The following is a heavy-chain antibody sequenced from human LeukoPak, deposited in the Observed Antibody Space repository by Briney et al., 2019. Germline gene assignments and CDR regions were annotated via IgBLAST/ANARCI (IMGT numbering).Heavy chain of an antibody. CDR1: GYTFTGYY. CDR2: INPNSGGT. CDR3: ARDIAAAGTNDY. D-gene: IGHD6-13*01. J-gene: IGHJ4*02. Sequence: ASVKVSCKASGYTFTGYYMHWVRQAPGQGLEWMGWINPNSGGTKYAQKFQGRVTMTRDTSISTANMKLSRLGSDDTAVYYCARDIAAAGTNDYWGQGTLVTVSS. V-gene: IGHV1-2*02.